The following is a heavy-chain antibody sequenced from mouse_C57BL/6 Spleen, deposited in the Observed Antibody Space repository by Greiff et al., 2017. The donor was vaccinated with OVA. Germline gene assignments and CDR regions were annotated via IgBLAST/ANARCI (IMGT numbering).Heavy chain of an antibody. Sequence: QVQLQQPGAELVRPGTSVKLSCKASGYTFTSYWMHWVKQRPGQGLEWIGVIDPSDSYTNYNQKFKGKATLTVDTSSSTAYMQLSSLTSEDSAVYYCARSVDYGRAMDYWGQGTSVTVSS. CDR2: IDPSDSYT. J-gene: IGHJ4*01. CDR1: GYTFTSYW. D-gene: IGHD1-1*01. V-gene: IGHV1-59*01. CDR3: ARSVDYGRAMDY.